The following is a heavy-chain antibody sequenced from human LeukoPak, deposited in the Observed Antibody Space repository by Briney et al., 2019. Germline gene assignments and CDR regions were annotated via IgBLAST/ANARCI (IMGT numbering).Heavy chain of an antibody. D-gene: IGHD4-17*01. CDR1: GGSISSYY. CDR2: IYYSGST. V-gene: IGHV4-59*12. CDR3: ARETYGDYVQGVDY. J-gene: IGHJ4*02. Sequence: PSETLSLTCTVSGGSISSYYWSWIRQPPGKGLEWIGYIYYSGSTNYNPSLKSRVTISVDTSKNQFSLKLSSVTAADTAVYHCARETYGDYVQGVDYWGQGTLVTVSS.